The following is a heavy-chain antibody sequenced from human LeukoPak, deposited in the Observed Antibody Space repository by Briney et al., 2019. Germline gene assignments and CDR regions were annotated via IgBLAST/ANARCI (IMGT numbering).Heavy chain of an antibody. J-gene: IGHJ4*02. D-gene: IGHD4-11*01. V-gene: IGHV1-2*02. CDR2: IDANNGDT. CDR1: GYTFRGNY. CDR3: ARDPSSVTLYFFDY. Sequence: ASVKISCKASGYTFRGNYIHWLRQAPGQGLEWMGWIDANNGDTKSAQKFQGRVTMSRDTSISTTYMDLSSLSPDDAAVYYCARDPSSVTLYFFDYWGQGTLVTVSS.